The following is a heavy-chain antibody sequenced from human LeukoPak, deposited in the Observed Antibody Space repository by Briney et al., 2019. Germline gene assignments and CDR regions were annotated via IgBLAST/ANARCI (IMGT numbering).Heavy chain of an antibody. D-gene: IGHD1-26*01. J-gene: IGHJ3*02. CDR1: GYTFTSYG. Sequence: ASVKVSCTASGYTFTSYGISWVRQAPGQGLEWMGWISAYNGNTDYAQNLQGRVAMTTETSTNTAYMELRSLISDDTGVNYCAREALVGAGSDAIDICGQGRTVTASS. V-gene: IGHV1-18*01. CDR2: ISAYNGNT. CDR3: AREALVGAGSDAIDI.